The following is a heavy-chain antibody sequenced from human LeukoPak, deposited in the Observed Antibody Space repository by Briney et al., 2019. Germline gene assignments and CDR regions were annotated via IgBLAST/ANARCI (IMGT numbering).Heavy chain of an antibody. J-gene: IGHJ6*02. Sequence: GGSLRLSCAASGFTFDDYAMHWVRQAPGKGLEWVSGISWNSGGIGYADSVKGRFTISRDNAKNSLYLQMNSLRAEDTALYYCAKGLYYYGSGSYSPHYYYYGMDVWGQGTTVTVSS. CDR1: GFTFDDYA. D-gene: IGHD3-10*01. V-gene: IGHV3-9*01. CDR3: AKGLYYYGSGSYSPHYYYYGMDV. CDR2: ISWNSGGI.